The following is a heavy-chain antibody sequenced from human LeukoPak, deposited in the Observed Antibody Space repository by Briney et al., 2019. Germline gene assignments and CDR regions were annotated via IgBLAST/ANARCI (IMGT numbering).Heavy chain of an antibody. J-gene: IGHJ5*02. CDR2: INHSGST. Sequence: SETLSLTCAVYGGSFSGYYWSWIRQPPGKGPEWIGEINHSGSTNYNPSLKSRVTISVDTSKNQFSLKLSSVTAADTAVYYCARGRYYGSGSLAPWGQGTLVTVSS. CDR3: ARGRYYGSGSLAP. V-gene: IGHV4-34*01. CDR1: GGSFSGYY. D-gene: IGHD3-10*01.